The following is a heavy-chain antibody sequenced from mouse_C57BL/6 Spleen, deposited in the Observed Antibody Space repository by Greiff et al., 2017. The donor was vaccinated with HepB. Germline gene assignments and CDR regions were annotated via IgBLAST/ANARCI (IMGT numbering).Heavy chain of an antibody. V-gene: IGHV1-15*01. J-gene: IGHJ4*01. CDR1: GYTFTDYE. Sequence: VQLQQSGAELVRPGASVTLSCKASGYTFTDYEMHWVKQTPVHGLEWIGAIDPETGGTAYNQKFKGKAILTADKSSSTAYMELRSLTSEDSAVYYYTRRGGYYAMDYWGQGTSVTVSS. CDR2: IDPETGGT. D-gene: IGHD1-1*02. CDR3: TRRGGYYAMDY.